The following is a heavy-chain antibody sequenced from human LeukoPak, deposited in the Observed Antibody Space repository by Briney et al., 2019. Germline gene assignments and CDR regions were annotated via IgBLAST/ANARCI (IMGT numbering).Heavy chain of an antibody. V-gene: IGHV4-59*01. Sequence: SETLSLTCTVSGGSISSYYWIWIRQPPGKGLEWIGYIYYSGSTNYNPSLKGRVTISVDTSKNRFSLKLSSVTAADTAVYYCARVAAARFVDYWGQGTLVTVSS. J-gene: IGHJ4*02. D-gene: IGHD6-6*01. CDR2: IYYSGST. CDR1: GGSISSYY. CDR3: ARVAAARFVDY.